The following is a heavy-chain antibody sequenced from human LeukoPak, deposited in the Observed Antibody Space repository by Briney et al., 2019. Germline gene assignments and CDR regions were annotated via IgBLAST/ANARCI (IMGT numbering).Heavy chain of an antibody. CDR3: ARSYYDFWSGRPDYMDV. CDR1: GGSISSYY. V-gene: IGHV4-59*01. Sequence: SETLSLTCTVSGGSISSYYWSWIRQPPGRRLEWIGYIYYSGSTNYNPSLKSRVDISVDTSKNQFSLKLSSVTAADTAVYYCARSYYDFWSGRPDYMDVWGKGTTVTVSS. J-gene: IGHJ6*03. CDR2: IYYSGST. D-gene: IGHD3-3*01.